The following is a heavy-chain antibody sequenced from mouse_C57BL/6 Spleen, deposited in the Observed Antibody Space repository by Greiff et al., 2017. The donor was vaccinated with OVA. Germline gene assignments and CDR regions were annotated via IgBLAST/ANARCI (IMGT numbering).Heavy chain of an antibody. CDR3: ARSTSAVVADWYFDV. D-gene: IGHD1-1*01. Sequence: EVKLQESGPGLAKPSQTLSLTCSVTGYSITSDYWNWIRKFPGNKLEYMGYISYSGSTYYNPSLKSRISITRDTSKNQYYLQLNSVTTEDTATYDCARSTSAVVADWYFDVWGTGTTVTVAS. CDR2: ISYSGST. CDR1: GYSITSDY. V-gene: IGHV3-8*01. J-gene: IGHJ1*03.